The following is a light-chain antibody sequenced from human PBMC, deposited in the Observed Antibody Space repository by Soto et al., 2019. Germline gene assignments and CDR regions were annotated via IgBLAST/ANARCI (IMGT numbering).Light chain of an antibody. CDR1: QSVSTW. V-gene: IGKV1-5*03. Sequence: DSQMTQSPSTLAASVGDRVTITCRASQSVSTWLAWYQQKPGKPPKLLIYKASILQSGVSSRFSGSGSGTDFTLTISGLQPDDFATYYCQQCDRYPVTFGGGTKVEVK. CDR2: KAS. J-gene: IGKJ4*01. CDR3: QQCDRYPVT.